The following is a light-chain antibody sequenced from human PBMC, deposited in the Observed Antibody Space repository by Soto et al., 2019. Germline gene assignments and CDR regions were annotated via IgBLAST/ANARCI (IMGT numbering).Light chain of an antibody. CDR3: ATWDDSLNGFYV. CDR1: TSNIGSNY. V-gene: IGLV1-47*01. Sequence: QSVLTQPPSASGTPGQGVTISCSGSTSNIGSNYVYWYQQLPGTAPKLLIYRNNQRPSGVPDRFSGSKSGTSASLAISGLRYEDEDDYLCATWDDSLNGFYVFGTGTKVTV. J-gene: IGLJ1*01. CDR2: RNN.